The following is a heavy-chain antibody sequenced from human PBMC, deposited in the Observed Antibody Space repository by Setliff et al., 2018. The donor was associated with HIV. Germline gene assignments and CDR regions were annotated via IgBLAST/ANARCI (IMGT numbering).Heavy chain of an antibody. CDR2: MNPNSGNT. Sequence: ASVKVSCKASGYTFSNYDINWVRQATGQGLEWMAWMNPNSGNTGYAQKFQGRVTLTRDTSINTVYMELRSLRSDDTAVYYCARAYDVLTGYFDYWGQGTLVTVSS. J-gene: IGHJ4*02. CDR1: GYTFSNYD. D-gene: IGHD3-9*01. CDR3: ARAYDVLTGYFDY. V-gene: IGHV1-8*02.